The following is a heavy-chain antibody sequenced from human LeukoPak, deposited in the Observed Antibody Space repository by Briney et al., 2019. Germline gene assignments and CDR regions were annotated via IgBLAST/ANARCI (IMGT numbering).Heavy chain of an antibody. CDR1: GFTFSSYG. J-gene: IGHJ4*02. CDR2: ISYDGSNK. CDR3: AKADTAMEEGYFDY. D-gene: IGHD5-18*01. V-gene: IGHV3-30*18. Sequence: GRSLRLSCAASGFTFSSYGMHWVRQAPGKGLEWVAVISYDGSNKYYADSVKGRFTISRDNSKNTLYLQMNSLRAEDTAVYYCAKADTAMEEGYFDYWGQGTLVTVSS.